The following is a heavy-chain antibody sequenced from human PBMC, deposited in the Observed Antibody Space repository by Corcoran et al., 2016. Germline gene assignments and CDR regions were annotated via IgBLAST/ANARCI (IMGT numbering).Heavy chain of an antibody. CDR3: AIIGESYCSSTSCEDWFDP. D-gene: IGHD2-2*01. V-gene: IGHV1-18*01. CDR1: GYNFTSYG. Sequence: QVQLVQSGAEVKKPGASVKVSCKASGYNFTSYGISWERKAPGQGLEWMGWISAYKGNTNYAQKVQGRVTMTTDPAQRTAYMGLRSLRSDDTAVYYCAIIGESYCSSTSCEDWFDPWGQGTLVTVSS. CDR2: ISAYKGNT. J-gene: IGHJ5*02.